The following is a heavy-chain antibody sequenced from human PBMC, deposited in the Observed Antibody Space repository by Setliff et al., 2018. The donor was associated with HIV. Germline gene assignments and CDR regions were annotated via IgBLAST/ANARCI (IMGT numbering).Heavy chain of an antibody. V-gene: IGHV4-59*08. CDR1: GGSISSYY. Sequence: PSETLSLTCTVSGGSISSYYWSWIRQPPGKGLEWIGYIYYSGSTNYNPSLKSRVTISVDTSKNQFSLKLGSVTAADTAVYYCARHKSQPYYFDYWGQGTLVTVSS. CDR3: ARHKSQPYYFDY. J-gene: IGHJ4*02. CDR2: IYYSGST.